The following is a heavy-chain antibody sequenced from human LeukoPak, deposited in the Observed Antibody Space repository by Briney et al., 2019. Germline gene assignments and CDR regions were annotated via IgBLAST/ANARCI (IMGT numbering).Heavy chain of an antibody. CDR2: INHSGSI. Sequence: SETLSLTCAVYGGSFSGYYWSWTRQPPGKGLEWIGEINHSGSINYNPSLKSRVTISVDTSKNQFSLKLSSVTAADTAVYYCARWHYYGSGSYYKHAFDIWGQGTMVTVSS. CDR1: GGSFSGYY. J-gene: IGHJ3*02. D-gene: IGHD3-10*01. V-gene: IGHV4-34*01. CDR3: ARWHYYGSGSYYKHAFDI.